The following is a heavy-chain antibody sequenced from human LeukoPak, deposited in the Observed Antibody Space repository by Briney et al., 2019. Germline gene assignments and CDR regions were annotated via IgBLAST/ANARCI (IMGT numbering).Heavy chain of an antibody. D-gene: IGHD3-22*01. J-gene: IGHJ4*02. V-gene: IGHV3-23*01. CDR2: ISGSGGST. Sequence: GGSLRLSCAASGFTFSSYAMSWVRQAPGKGLEWVSAISGSGGSTYYADSVKGRFTISRDSSKNTLYLQMNSLRAEDTAVYYCAKGMHYDSSGYPTPFDHWGQGTLVTVSS. CDR1: GFTFSSYA. CDR3: AKGMHYDSSGYPTPFDH.